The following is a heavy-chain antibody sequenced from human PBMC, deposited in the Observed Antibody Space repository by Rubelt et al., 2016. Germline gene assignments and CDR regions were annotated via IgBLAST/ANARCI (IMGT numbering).Heavy chain of an antibody. Sequence: QVQLVQSGAEVKKPGASVKVSCKASGYTFTSYGISWVRQAPGQGLEWMGWIRTYNGNTNYAQKLQGRGNMTTDTSTGTAYMELRSLRSDDTAMYFCARGYCSSANCLFNWFDPWGQGTLVTVSS. CDR2: IRTYNGNT. CDR3: ARGYCSSANCLFNWFDP. V-gene: IGHV1-18*01. D-gene: IGHD2-2*01. CDR1: GYTFTSYG. J-gene: IGHJ5*02.